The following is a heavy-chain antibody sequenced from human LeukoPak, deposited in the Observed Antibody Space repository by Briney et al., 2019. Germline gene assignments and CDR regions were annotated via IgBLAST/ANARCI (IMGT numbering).Heavy chain of an antibody. CDR3: ARGGIAAAGTWYFDL. D-gene: IGHD6-13*01. V-gene: IGHV4-4*07. J-gene: IGHJ2*01. CDR2: IYTSGST. Sequence: PSETLSLTCTVSGGSISSYYWSWIRQPAGKGLEWIGRIYTSGSTNYNPSLKSRVTMSVDTSKNQFSLKLSSVTAADAAVYYCARGGIAAAGTWYFDLWGRGTLVTVSS. CDR1: GGSISSYY.